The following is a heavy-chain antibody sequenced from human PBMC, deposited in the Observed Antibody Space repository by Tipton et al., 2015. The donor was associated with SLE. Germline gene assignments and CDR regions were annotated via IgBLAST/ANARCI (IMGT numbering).Heavy chain of an antibody. J-gene: IGHJ3*02. CDR3: AAFSWAWDAFDI. Sequence: QLVQSGAELKKPGASVKVSCKASGYTFTNYGISWVRQAPGQGLEWMGWISAYNGNTNYAQNLQGRVTMTTDTSTSTAYMELRSLRSDDTAVYYCAAFSWAWDAFDIWGLGTMVTVSS. CDR1: GYTFTNYG. V-gene: IGHV1-18*01. D-gene: IGHD7-27*01. CDR2: ISAYNGNT.